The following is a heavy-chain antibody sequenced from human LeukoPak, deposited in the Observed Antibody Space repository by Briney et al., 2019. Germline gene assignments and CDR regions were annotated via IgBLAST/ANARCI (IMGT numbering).Heavy chain of an antibody. V-gene: IGHV3-7*01. CDR2: VKQDGIET. D-gene: IGHD2-8*02. Sequence: PGGSLRLSCVASGFTFSRDWMSWVRQAPGKGLEWVASVKQDGIETQYVDSVKGRFTISRDNAKNSVYLQMNSLRVEDTAVYYCARDGTGFDYWGQGTLVTVSP. CDR1: GFTFSRDW. J-gene: IGHJ4*02. CDR3: ARDGTGFDY.